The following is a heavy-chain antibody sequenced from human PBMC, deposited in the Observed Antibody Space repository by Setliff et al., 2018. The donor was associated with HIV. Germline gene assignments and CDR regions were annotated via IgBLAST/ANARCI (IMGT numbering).Heavy chain of an antibody. V-gene: IGHV4-61*05. Sequence: SETLSLTCTVSGGSISSTSYYWGWIRQPPGTGLEWIGYIHTSGSTNYNPSLKSRVTISVDTSKNQFSLKLSSVTAADTAVYYCARGLSFYDPGGFDYWGQGTLVTVSS. D-gene: IGHD3-22*01. CDR1: GGSISSTSYY. J-gene: IGHJ4*02. CDR2: IHTSGST. CDR3: ARGLSFYDPGGFDY.